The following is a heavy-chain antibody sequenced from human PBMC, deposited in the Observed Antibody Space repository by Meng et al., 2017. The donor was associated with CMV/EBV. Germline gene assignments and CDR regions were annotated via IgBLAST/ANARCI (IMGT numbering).Heavy chain of an antibody. V-gene: IGHV4-61*05. CDR3: ARVYGDYADNYYYYGMDV. Sequence: GSLRLSCTVSGGSISSSSYYWGWIRQPPGKGLEWIGYIYYSGSTNYNPSLKSRVTISVDTSKNQFSLKLSSVTAADTAVYYCARVYGDYADNYYYYGMDVWGQGTTVTVSS. J-gene: IGHJ6*02. CDR1: GGSISSSSYY. CDR2: IYYSGST. D-gene: IGHD4-17*01.